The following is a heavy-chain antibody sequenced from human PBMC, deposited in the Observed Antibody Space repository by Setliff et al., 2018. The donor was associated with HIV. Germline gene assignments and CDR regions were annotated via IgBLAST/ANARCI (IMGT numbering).Heavy chain of an antibody. CDR1: GFTFSNYA. J-gene: IGHJ4*02. V-gene: IGHV3-23*01. CDR3: AKTQTVITVYGPFDS. CDR2: ISGSGDIT. D-gene: IGHD4-4*01. Sequence: GGSLRLSCAASGFTFSNYAMSWVRQAPGKGLEWVSVISGSGDITYYRESVKGRFTVSRDNSNNTVYLQMNSLRAEDTAMYYCAKTQTVITVYGPFDSWGQGTLVTVSS.